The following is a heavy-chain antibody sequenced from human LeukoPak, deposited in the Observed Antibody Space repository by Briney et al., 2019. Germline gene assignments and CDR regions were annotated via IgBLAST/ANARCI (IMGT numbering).Heavy chain of an antibody. CDR1: GYTFTDYA. D-gene: IGHD3-22*01. CDR3: ARERVRYYDSSGYLAY. Sequence: ASVKVSCKASGYTFTDYAISWVRQAPGQGLEWMGWISAYNGDTMYAQNIQGRVTMTTDTSTNTAYMELGSLRSDDTAVYYCARERVRYYDSSGYLAYWRQGTLVTVSS. CDR2: ISAYNGDT. J-gene: IGHJ4*02. V-gene: IGHV1-18*01.